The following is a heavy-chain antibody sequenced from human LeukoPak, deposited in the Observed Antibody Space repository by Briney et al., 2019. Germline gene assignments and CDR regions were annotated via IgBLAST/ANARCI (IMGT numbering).Heavy chain of an antibody. D-gene: IGHD1-14*01. CDR3: TTLIREAG. V-gene: IGHV3-72*01. J-gene: IGHJ4*02. Sequence: GGSLRLSCAASGFTFSDHYMDWVRQAPGKGLEWVGRTRNKANSYTTEYAASVKGRFTISRDDSKNTLYLQMNSLKTEDTAVYHCTTLIREAGWGQGTLVTVSS. CDR1: GFTFSDHY. CDR2: TRNKANSYTT.